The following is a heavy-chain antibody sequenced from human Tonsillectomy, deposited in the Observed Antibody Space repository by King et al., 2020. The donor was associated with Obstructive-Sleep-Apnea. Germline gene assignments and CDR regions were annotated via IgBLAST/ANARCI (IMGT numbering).Heavy chain of an antibody. J-gene: IGHJ4*02. D-gene: IGHD3-10*01. V-gene: IGHV5-51*01. CDR3: AASHYYYGAGTYFDY. CDR2: IYPGDSHT. Sequence: VQLVQSGAEVKEPGESLKISCQGSGYSFTNYWIGWVRQMPGKGLEWMGIIYPGDSHTRYNPSFLGHVTISADESISTAYLHWYSLKASDTAMYYCAASHYYYGAGTYFDYWGQGTLVTVSS. CDR1: GYSFTNYW.